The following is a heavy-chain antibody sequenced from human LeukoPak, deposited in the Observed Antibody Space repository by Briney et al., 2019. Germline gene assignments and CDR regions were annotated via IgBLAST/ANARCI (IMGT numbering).Heavy chain of an antibody. V-gene: IGHV4-4*07. CDR1: GGSISRYY. CDR2: IHTSGSI. J-gene: IGHJ3*02. CDR3: AGQESLVNPAFDI. Sequence: PSETLSLTCTVSGGSISRYYWSWIRQPAGKGLEWIGRIHTSGSINYDTSLKSRVTVSLDTSKNQFSLNLNSVTAADTAVYYCAGQESLVNPAFDIWGPGTMVTVSS. D-gene: IGHD2-21*01.